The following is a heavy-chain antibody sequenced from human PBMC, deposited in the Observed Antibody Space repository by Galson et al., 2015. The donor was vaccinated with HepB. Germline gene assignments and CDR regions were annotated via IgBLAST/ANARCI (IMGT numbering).Heavy chain of an antibody. CDR3: SKGWREQLVSFPPDY. D-gene: IGHD6-6*01. CDR2: ISWNSDTI. CDR1: GFAFEDYA. J-gene: IGHJ4*02. Sequence: SLRLSCAASGFAFEDYAMHWVRQVPGKGLEWVSGISWNSDTIGYADSVKGRFIISRDNAKSSLHLQMNSLRLEDTAFYYCSKGWREQLVSFPPDYWGQGTLVTVSS. V-gene: IGHV3-9*01.